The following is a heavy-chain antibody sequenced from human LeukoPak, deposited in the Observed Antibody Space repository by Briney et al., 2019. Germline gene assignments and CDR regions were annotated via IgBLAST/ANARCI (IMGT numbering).Heavy chain of an antibody. J-gene: IGHJ4*02. Sequence: ASVKVSCKASGYTFTSYGISWVRQAPGQGLECMGWISAYNGNTNYAQKLQGRVTMTTDTSTSTAYMELRSLRSDDTAVYYCARVRGLTDYRYFDYWGQGTLVTVSS. D-gene: IGHD4-11*01. CDR2: ISAYNGNT. CDR3: ARVRGLTDYRYFDY. CDR1: GYTFTSYG. V-gene: IGHV1-18*01.